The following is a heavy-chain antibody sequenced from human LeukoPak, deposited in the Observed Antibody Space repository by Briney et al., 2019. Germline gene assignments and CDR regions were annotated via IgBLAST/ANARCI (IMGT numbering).Heavy chain of an antibody. D-gene: IGHD5-24*01. CDR3: ARQPRDGYNPRPYYFDY. CDR1: VGSISSSSYY. J-gene: IGHJ4*02. CDR2: MYYSGST. Sequence: SETLSLTCTVPVGSISSSSYYWGWVRQPPGKGLEWIGSMYYSGSTYYNPSLKSRVTISVDTSNNQFSLKLSSVTAADTAVYYCARQPRDGYNPRPYYFDYWGQGTLVNVSS. V-gene: IGHV4-39*01.